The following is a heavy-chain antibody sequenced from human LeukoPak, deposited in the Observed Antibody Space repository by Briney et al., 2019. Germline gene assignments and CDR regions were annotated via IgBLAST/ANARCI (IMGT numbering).Heavy chain of an antibody. J-gene: IGHJ3*02. Sequence: MPSETLSLTCAVSGGPISSSNWWSWVRQPPGQGLEWIGEIYHSGSTNYNPSLKSRVTISVDTSKNQFSLKLSSVTAADTAVYYCARVAVAGTICAFDIWGQGTMVTVSS. CDR2: IYHSGST. V-gene: IGHV4-4*02. CDR1: GGPISSSNW. D-gene: IGHD6-19*01. CDR3: ARVAVAGTICAFDI.